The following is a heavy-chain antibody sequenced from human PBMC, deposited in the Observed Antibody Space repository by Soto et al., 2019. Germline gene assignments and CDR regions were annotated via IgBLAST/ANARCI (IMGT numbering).Heavy chain of an antibody. J-gene: IGHJ4*02. CDR1: GFTVTSYR. CDR2: ISADNGDR. CDR3: ARDTPPIDY. Sequence: QVQLVQSGAEVKKPGASVKVSCKASGFTVTSYRICCVRQAPGQGLEWMGWISADNGDRNFAQNLQGSVTMTTDTSTNTASMELRSLRSDASAVYYCARDTPPIDYWGQGTLVTVSS. V-gene: IGHV1-18*01.